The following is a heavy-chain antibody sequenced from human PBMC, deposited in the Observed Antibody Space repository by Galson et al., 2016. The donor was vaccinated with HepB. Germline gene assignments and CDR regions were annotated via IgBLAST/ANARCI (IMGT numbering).Heavy chain of an antibody. CDR3: STLRDFWSG. Sequence: SLRLSCAASGFTVSSYSMNWVRQAPGRGLAWVSQIKSDGSNINYADSVKGRFTISRDNAGNTLYLQMNSLRAEDTAVYYCSTLRDFWSGWGQGTLVTVSP. J-gene: IGHJ4*02. V-gene: IGHV3-74*01. CDR2: IKSDGSNI. CDR1: GFTVSSYS. D-gene: IGHD3-3*01.